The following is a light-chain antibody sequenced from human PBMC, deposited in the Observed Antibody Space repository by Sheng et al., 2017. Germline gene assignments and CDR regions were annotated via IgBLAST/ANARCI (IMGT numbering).Light chain of an antibody. Sequence: DIQMTQSPSSLSASVGDRVTITCQASQDISNYLNWYQQKPGKAPKLLIYDASNLETGVPSRFSGSGSGTDFTFSISSLQPEDIATYYCQQYDNFPPTFGQGTKLEI. J-gene: IGKJ2*01. V-gene: IGKV1-33*01. CDR2: DAS. CDR1: QDISNY. CDR3: QQYDNFPPT.